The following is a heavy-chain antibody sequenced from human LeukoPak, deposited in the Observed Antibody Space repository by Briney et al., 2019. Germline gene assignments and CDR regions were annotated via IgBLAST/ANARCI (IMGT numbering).Heavy chain of an antibody. CDR2: LYYSGRT. Sequence: SETLSLTCSVSGGSMSSSSHYWGWVRQPPGKELQWIGSLYYSGRTFYTPSLESRVTMSIDTSNNQFSLRMSSVTAADTAVYYCARLAAGTWSYDYWGQGSLVTVSS. D-gene: IGHD6-25*01. V-gene: IGHV4-39*01. J-gene: IGHJ4*02. CDR3: ARLAAGTWSYDY. CDR1: GGSMSSSSHY.